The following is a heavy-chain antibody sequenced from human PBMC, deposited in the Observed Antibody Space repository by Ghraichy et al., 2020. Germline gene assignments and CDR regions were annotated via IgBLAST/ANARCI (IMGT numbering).Heavy chain of an antibody. D-gene: IGHD3-9*01. J-gene: IGHJ3*02. CDR2: FDPEDGET. CDR1: GYTLTELS. CDR3: ATVARDDILTGYGPPPPPDGAFDI. Sequence: ASVKVSCKVSGYTLTELSMHWVRQAPGKGLEWMGGFDPEDGETIYAQKFQDRVTMTEDTSTDTAYMELSSLRSEDTAVYYCATVARDDILTGYGPPPPPDGAFDIWGQGTKVTVSS. V-gene: IGHV1-24*01.